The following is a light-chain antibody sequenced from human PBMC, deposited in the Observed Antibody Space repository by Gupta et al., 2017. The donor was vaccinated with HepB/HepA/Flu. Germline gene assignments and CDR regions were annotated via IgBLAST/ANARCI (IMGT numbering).Light chain of an antibody. CDR3: QQYGSSPLT. J-gene: IGKJ4*01. CDR1: QSVSSSY. V-gene: IGKV3-20*01. Sequence: EIVLTQSPGTLSLSTGERATLSCRASQSVSSSYLAWYQQKPGQAPRLLIYGASSRATGIPERFSGSGSGTDFTLTISRLEPEDFAVYYCQQYGSSPLTFGGGTKVEIK. CDR2: GAS.